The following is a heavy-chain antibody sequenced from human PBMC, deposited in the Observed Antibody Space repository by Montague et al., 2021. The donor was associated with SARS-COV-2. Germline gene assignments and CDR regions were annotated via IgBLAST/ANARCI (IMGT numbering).Heavy chain of an antibody. CDR1: GGSISTYY. V-gene: IGHV4-59*01. Sequence: SETLSLTCTVSGGSISTYYWSWIRQPPGAGLEWIGCVYYSGGTKYNPSLKSRVIISVDTSENQFSLILNSVTAADTAVYYCARDLGDAPAYWGQGILVTVSS. CDR3: ARDLGDAPAY. CDR2: VYYSGGT. D-gene: IGHD3-16*01. J-gene: IGHJ4*02.